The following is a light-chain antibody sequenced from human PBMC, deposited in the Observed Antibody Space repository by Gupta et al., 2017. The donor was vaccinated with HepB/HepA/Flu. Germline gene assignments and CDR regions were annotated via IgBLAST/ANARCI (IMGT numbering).Light chain of an antibody. CDR2: SAS. Sequence: ILLTQSPATLSVSPGERPTLSCRASQSVNNNLAWYQQKPGQAPRRLIYSASTRDSEIPDRFSGSGSGTEFTLNINRLESEDVAVYYCKQYKNWPQTFGQGTKLEI. CDR3: KQYKNWPQT. V-gene: IGKV3-15*01. J-gene: IGKJ2*01. CDR1: QSVNNN.